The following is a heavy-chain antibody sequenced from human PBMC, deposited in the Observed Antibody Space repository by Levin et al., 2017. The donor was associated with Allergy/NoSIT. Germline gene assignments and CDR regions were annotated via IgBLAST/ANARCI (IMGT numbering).Heavy chain of an antibody. Sequence: GSLRLSCTVSGAPISSHYWSWIRQPPEKELEWIGFIHNSGASKYNPSLNSRASMSLDTSKNQLSLKVTSVTAADTAVYYCARHYNGGTYPLDHWGQGTLVTVSS. CDR3: ARHYNGGTYPLDH. D-gene: IGHD1-26*01. CDR1: GAPISSHY. CDR2: IHNSGAS. V-gene: IGHV4-59*08. J-gene: IGHJ4*02.